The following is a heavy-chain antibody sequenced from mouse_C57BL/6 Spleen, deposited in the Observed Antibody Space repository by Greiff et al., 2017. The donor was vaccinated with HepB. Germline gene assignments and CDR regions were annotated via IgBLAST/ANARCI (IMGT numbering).Heavy chain of an antibody. CDR1: GFTFSSYA. Sequence: EVQRVESGEGLVKPGGSLKLSCAASGFTFSSYAMSWVRQTPEKRLEWVAYISSGGDYIYYADTVKGRFTISRDNARNTLYLQMSSLKSEDTAMYYCTREGYYGSSYNYFDYWGQGTTLTVSS. CDR3: TREGYYGSSYNYFDY. J-gene: IGHJ2*01. V-gene: IGHV5-9-1*02. D-gene: IGHD1-1*01. CDR2: ISSGGDYI.